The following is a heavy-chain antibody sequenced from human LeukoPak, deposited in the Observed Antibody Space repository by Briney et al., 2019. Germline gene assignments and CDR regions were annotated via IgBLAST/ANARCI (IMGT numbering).Heavy chain of an antibody. CDR1: GGSISSGGYS. Sequence: SETLSLTCAVSGGSISSGGYSWSWIRQPPGKGLEWIGYIYYSGSTYYNPSLKSRVTISVDTSKNQFSLKLSSVTAADTAVYYCARVVGYCSGGSCSYSFDYWGQGTLVTVSS. CDR2: IYYSGST. D-gene: IGHD2-15*01. V-gene: IGHV4-30-4*07. CDR3: ARVVGYCSGGSCSYSFDY. J-gene: IGHJ4*02.